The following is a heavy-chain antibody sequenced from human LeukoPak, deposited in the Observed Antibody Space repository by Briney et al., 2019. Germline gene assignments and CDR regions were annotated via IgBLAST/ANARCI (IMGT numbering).Heavy chain of an antibody. Sequence: TSETLSLTCTVSGGSISSYYWSWIRQPPGKGLEWIGYIYYSGSTNYNPSLKSRVTISVDTSKNQFSLKLSSVTAADTAVYYCAGGGSSSDYYYYGMDVWGQGTTVTVSS. J-gene: IGHJ6*02. CDR1: GGSISSYY. D-gene: IGHD6-6*01. CDR2: IYYSGST. CDR3: AGGGSSSDYYYYGMDV. V-gene: IGHV4-59*01.